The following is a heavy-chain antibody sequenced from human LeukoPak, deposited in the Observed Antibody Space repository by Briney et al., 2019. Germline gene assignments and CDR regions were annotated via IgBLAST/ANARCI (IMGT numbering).Heavy chain of an antibody. Sequence: GGSLRLSCAASGFTFSGFSMSWVRQSPTKGLEWVANIKQDGSERYYVDSVKGRFTISRDNAKNSLYLQMNSLRAEDTAVYYCARDCSGGSCYSYWGQGTLVTVSS. J-gene: IGHJ4*02. CDR3: ARDCSGGSCYSY. CDR2: IKQDGSER. V-gene: IGHV3-7*03. CDR1: GFTFSGFS. D-gene: IGHD2-15*01.